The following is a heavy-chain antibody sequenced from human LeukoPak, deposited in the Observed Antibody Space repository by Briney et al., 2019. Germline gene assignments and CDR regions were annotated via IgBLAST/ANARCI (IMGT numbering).Heavy chain of an antibody. J-gene: IGHJ3*02. D-gene: IGHD6-19*01. CDR1: GGSISSSSYY. V-gene: IGHV4-39*01. CDR2: IYYSGST. CDR3: ARQVAVNDAFDI. Sequence: SEILSLTCTVSGGSISSSSYYWGWIRQPPGKGLEWIGSIYYSGSTYYNPSLKSRVTISVDTSKNQFSLKLSSVTAADTAVYYCARQVAVNDAFDIWGQGTMVTVSS.